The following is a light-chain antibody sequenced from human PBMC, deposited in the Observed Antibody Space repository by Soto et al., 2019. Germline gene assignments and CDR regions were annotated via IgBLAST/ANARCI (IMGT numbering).Light chain of an antibody. Sequence: DIQMTQAPSSLSASVGDRVTITCRASQGISNYLAWYQQKPGKVPKLLIYAASTLQSGVPSRFSGSGSEADFTLTISSLQSEDVATEYCQEYNSTPPTFGGWTKVEIK. J-gene: IGKJ4*01. V-gene: IGKV1-27*01. CDR3: QEYNSTPPT. CDR1: QGISNY. CDR2: AAS.